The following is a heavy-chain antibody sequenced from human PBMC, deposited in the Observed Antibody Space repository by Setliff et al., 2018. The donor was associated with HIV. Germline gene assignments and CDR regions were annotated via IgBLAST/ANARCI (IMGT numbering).Heavy chain of an antibody. CDR1: GFTFSSYA. D-gene: IGHD5-18*01. CDR3: AKSGEWLPYYFDY. CDR2: ISGSGGYT. J-gene: IGHJ4*02. Sequence: GGSLRLSCAASGFTFSSYAMSWVRQAPGKGLEWVSAISGSGGYTYYADSVKGRFHISRDNSKNTLYLQMNSLRAEDTAVYYCAKSGEWLPYYFDYWGQGTLVTVSS. V-gene: IGHV3-23*01.